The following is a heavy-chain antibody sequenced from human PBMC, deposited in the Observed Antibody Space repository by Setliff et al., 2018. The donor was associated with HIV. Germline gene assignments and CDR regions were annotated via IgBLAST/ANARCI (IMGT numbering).Heavy chain of an antibody. V-gene: IGHV3-48*01. CDR3: ASGYSSSSPRRDY. CDR2: ISSSRSTI. D-gene: IGHD6-6*01. Sequence: GGSLRLSCAASGFTFSSYSMNWVRQAPGKGLEWVSYISSSRSTIYYADSVKGRFTISRDNAKNSVYLQMNSLRAEDTAVYYCASGYSSSSPRRDYWGQGTLVTVSS. J-gene: IGHJ4*02. CDR1: GFTFSSYS.